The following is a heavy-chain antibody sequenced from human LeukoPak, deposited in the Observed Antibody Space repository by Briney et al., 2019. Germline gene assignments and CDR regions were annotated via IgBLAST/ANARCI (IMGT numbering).Heavy chain of an antibody. D-gene: IGHD2-15*01. CDR2: LNHSGST. CDR1: GFTFRSYS. CDR3: ARGRDIVVVVAATRRRDYFDY. V-gene: IGHV4-34*01. Sequence: GSLRLSCAASGFTFRSYSMNWVRQAPGKGLEWIGELNHSGSTNYNPSLKSRVTISVDTSKNQFSLKLSSVTAADTAVYYCARGRDIVVVVAATRRRDYFDYWGQGTLVTVSS. J-gene: IGHJ4*02.